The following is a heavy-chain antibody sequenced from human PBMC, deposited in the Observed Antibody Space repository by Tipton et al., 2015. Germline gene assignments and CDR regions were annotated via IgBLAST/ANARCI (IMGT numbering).Heavy chain of an antibody. CDR2: IYYSGST. D-gene: IGHD4-23*01. CDR1: GGSISSYY. Sequence: TLPLTCTVSGGSISSYYWSWIRQSPGEGLEWIGYIYYSGSTNYNPSLRSRVTMSRDTSKNQFSLKMSSVTASDTAVYYCARARGRHGGLFDSWGQGILVTVSS. J-gene: IGHJ4*02. CDR3: ARARGRHGGLFDS. V-gene: IGHV4-59*01.